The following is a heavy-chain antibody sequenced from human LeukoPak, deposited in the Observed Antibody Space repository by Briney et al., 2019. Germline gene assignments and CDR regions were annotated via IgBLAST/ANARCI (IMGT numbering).Heavy chain of an antibody. Sequence: RPGGSLRLSCAASGFTFSTYTMHWVRQAPGKGREWVSSIISSGAYISYADSVKGRFTISRDNAKNPLFLQMNSLRAEDTAVYYCTRDLGGYCSGTSCYLGWFDTWGQGTLVTVSS. V-gene: IGHV3-21*01. J-gene: IGHJ5*02. CDR2: IISSGAYI. CDR1: GFTFSTYT. D-gene: IGHD2-2*01. CDR3: TRDLGGYCSGTSCYLGWFDT.